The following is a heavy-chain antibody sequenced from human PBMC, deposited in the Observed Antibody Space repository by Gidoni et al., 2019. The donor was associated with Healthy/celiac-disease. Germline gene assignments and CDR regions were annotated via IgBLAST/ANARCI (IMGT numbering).Heavy chain of an antibody. CDR1: GLTFSSYA. J-gene: IGHJ4*02. CDR3: AKRGQFYSNSNFDY. Sequence: EVQLLESGGGLVQPGGSLRLSCAASGLTFSSYAMSWVRQAPGKGLEWVSAIGGSGGSTYYADAVKGRFTISRDNSKNTLYLQMNSLRAEDTAVYYCAKRGQFYSNSNFDYWGQGTLVTVSS. V-gene: IGHV3-23*01. D-gene: IGHD4-4*01. CDR2: IGGSGGST.